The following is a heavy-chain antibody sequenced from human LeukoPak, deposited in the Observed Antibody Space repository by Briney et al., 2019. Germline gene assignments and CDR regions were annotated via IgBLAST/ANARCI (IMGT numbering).Heavy chain of an antibody. V-gene: IGHV4-59*01. D-gene: IGHD6-6*01. CDR2: IYYSGST. Sequence: SETLSLTCTVSGGSINSYYWSWIRQPPGKGLEWIGYIYYSGSTDYNPSLKSRVTISVDTSKNQFSLKLSSVIAADTAVYYCAREEQLVLDYWGQGTLVTVSS. CDR1: GGSINSYY. J-gene: IGHJ4*02. CDR3: AREEQLVLDY.